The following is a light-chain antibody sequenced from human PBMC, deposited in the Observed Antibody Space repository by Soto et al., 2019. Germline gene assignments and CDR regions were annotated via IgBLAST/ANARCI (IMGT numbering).Light chain of an antibody. CDR2: GNN. Sequence: QSVLTQPPSVSGAPGQRVTIPCTGTSSNIGAGFDVHWYQHLPGTAPKLLIYGNNHRPSGVPDRFSGSKSGTSASLAITGLQAEDEADYSCQSFDTSLGRWVFGGGNKVTVL. V-gene: IGLV1-40*01. J-gene: IGLJ2*01. CDR1: SSNIGAGFD. CDR3: QSFDTSLGRWV.